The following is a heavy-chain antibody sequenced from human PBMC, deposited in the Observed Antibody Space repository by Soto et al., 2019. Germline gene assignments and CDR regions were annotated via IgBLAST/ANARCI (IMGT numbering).Heavy chain of an antibody. V-gene: IGHV3-9*01. Sequence: HPGGSLRLSCAASGFTYDDYATHWVRQAPGKGLEWVSGISWNSGSIGYADSVKGRFTISRDNAKNSLYLQMSSLRTEDTALYYCAQALFRYFDYYPMDVWGQGTAVTVSS. CDR3: AQALFRYFDYYPMDV. J-gene: IGHJ6*02. CDR2: ISWNSGSI. CDR1: GFTYDDYA.